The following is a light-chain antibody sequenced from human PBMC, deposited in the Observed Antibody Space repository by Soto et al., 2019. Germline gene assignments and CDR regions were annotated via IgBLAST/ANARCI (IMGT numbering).Light chain of an antibody. J-gene: IGKJ2*01. CDR2: GAS. V-gene: IGKV3-20*01. Sequence: EIVLTQSPGTLSLSPGERATLSCRASQSVSNSYLAWYQQKPGQAPRLLIYGASSRATGIPDRFSGSGSGTDFTLPISRLEPEDFAVYYCQQYGNSPPNTFGQGTKLEIK. CDR1: QSVSNSY. CDR3: QQYGNSPPNT.